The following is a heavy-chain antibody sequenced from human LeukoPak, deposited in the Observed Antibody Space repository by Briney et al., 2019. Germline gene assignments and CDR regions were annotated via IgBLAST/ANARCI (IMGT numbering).Heavy chain of an antibody. J-gene: IGHJ4*02. CDR2: IKKTGSET. CDR3: AREDGYCSGGNCYSYFDS. Sequence: GSLRLSCAASGFTFSDFWMSWVRQAPGKGLERVAYIKKTGSETYYVDSVKGRFTIPRDNTRNSLFLQMYSLRAEDTAVYFCAREDGYCSGGNCYSYFDSWGQGTLVTVSS. V-gene: IGHV3-7*01. D-gene: IGHD2-15*01. CDR1: GFTFSDFW.